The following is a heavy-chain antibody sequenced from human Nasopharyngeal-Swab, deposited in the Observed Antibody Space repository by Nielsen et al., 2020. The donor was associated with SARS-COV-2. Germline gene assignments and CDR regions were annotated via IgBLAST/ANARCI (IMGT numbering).Heavy chain of an antibody. V-gene: IGHV1-18*01. CDR2: ISADNGNT. CDR1: GYTFTSYG. D-gene: IGHD3-22*01. CDR3: VRDDSSGADY. J-gene: IGHJ4*02. Sequence: ASVKVSCKASGYTFTSYGISWVRQAPGQGLEWMGWISADNGNTNYAQKFQGRVTMTTNTPTSTAYMELRSLRSDDTAVYYCVRDDSSGADYRGQGTLVTVSS.